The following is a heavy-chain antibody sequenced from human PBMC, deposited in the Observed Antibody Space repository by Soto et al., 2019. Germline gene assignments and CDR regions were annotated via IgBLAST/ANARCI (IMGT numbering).Heavy chain of an antibody. CDR2: IIPIFGTA. CDR1: GGTFSSYA. Sequence: GASVKVSCKASGGTFSSYAISWVRQAPGQGLEWMGGIIPIFGTANYAQKFQGRVTITADKSTSTAYMELSSLRSEDTAVYYCASQLPSLYCTGSTSCYTGSRPLDYWGQGTLVPSPQ. CDR3: ASQLPSLYCTGSTSCYTGSRPLDY. D-gene: IGHD2-2*02. J-gene: IGHJ4*02. V-gene: IGHV1-69*06.